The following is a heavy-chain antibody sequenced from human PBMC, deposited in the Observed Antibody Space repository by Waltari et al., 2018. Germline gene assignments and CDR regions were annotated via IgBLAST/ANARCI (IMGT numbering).Heavy chain of an antibody. CDR1: GGSFSGYY. V-gene: IGHV4-34*01. CDR2: INHSGST. CDR3: ARVAPGRFRELKYYFDY. D-gene: IGHD3-10*01. J-gene: IGHJ4*02. Sequence: QVQLQQWGAGLLKPSETLSLTSAVYGGSFSGYYWSWIRQPPGKGLEWIGEINHSGSTNYNPSLKSRVTISVDTSKNQFSLKLSSVTAADTAVYYCARVAPGRFRELKYYFDYWGQGTLVTVSS.